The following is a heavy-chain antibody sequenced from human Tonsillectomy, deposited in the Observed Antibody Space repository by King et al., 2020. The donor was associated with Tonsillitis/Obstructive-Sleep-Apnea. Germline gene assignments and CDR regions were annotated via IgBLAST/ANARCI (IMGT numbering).Heavy chain of an antibody. CDR3: ARITQIGTIYFDY. V-gene: IGHV3-53*01. CDR1: GFTFSSNY. Sequence: VQLVQSGGGLIQPGGSLRLSCAASGFTFSSNYMSWVRQAPGKGLEWVSVIYSGGSTYYADSVKGRFTISRDNSKNTLYLQMNSLRAEDTAVYYCARITQIGTIYFDYWGQGTLVTVSS. D-gene: IGHD1-7*01. CDR2: IYSGGST. J-gene: IGHJ4*02.